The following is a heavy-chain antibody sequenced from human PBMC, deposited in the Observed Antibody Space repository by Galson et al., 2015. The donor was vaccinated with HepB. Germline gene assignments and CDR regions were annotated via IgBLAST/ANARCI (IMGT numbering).Heavy chain of an antibody. D-gene: IGHD6-13*01. CDR1: GFTFSSYS. CDR2: ISSSSSYI. V-gene: IGHV3-21*01. Sequence: SLRLSCAASGFTFSSYSMNWVRQAPGKGLEWVSSISSSSSYIYYADSVKGRFTISRDNAKNSLYLQMNSLRAEDTAVYYCARDSSSWYVMSYFDYSGQGTLVTVSS. CDR3: ARDSSSWYVMSYFDY. J-gene: IGHJ4*02.